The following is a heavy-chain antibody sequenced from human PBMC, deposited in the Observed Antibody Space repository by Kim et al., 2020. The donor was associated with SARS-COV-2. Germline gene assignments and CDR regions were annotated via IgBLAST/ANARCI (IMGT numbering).Heavy chain of an antibody. CDR2: ISPGDGKT. Sequence: ASVKVSCKASGYTFTDYLIHWVRQAPGQRLEWMGWISPGDGKTVYSEKFQGRVTISGDTSASTVYMELSSLRSEDTAVYYCARSRGFDFWGQGGLVTVSS. D-gene: IGHD5-12*01. V-gene: IGHV1-3*01. CDR1: GYTFTDYL. J-gene: IGHJ4*02. CDR3: ARSRGFDF.